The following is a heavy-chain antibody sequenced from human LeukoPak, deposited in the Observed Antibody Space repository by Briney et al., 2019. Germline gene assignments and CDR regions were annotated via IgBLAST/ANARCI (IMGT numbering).Heavy chain of an antibody. CDR1: GASISNYY. V-gene: IGHV4-59*01. CDR3: ARMPGEARRYARDFDY. J-gene: IGHJ4*02. CDR2: IHYSGST. Sequence: PSETLSLTCTVSGASISNYYWSWIRQPPGKGLEWIGYIHYSGSTTYNPSLKGRVTISVDTSENQFSLKLSSVTAADTALYYCARMPGEARRYARDFDYWGQGTLVTVSS. D-gene: IGHD6-6*01.